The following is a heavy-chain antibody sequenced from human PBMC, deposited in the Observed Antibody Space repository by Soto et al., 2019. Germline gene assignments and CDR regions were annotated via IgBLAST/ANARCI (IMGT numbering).Heavy chain of an antibody. Sequence: EVQVVESGGGLVQPGGSLRLSCAASGFIFSNYWMSWVLQAPWKGLEWVANIKQDGREKHYVDSVKGRFTISRDNADNSLYLPMHSLRAEDTAVYYCAKNNLYCSSTNCFVFDYWGQGTLATVSS. CDR1: GFIFSNYW. V-gene: IGHV3-7*01. D-gene: IGHD2-2*01. CDR2: IKQDGREK. J-gene: IGHJ4*02. CDR3: AKNNLYCSSTNCFVFDY.